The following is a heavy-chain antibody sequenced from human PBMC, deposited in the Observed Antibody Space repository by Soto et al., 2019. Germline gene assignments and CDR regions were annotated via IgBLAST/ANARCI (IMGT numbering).Heavy chain of an antibody. Sequence: GGSLRLSCAASGFTFDDYAMHWVRQAPGKGLEWVSGISWNSGSIGYADSVKGRFTISRDNAKNSLYLQMNSLRAEDTALYYCAKGYGSGSYSVGDYWGQGTLVTVSS. J-gene: IGHJ4*02. D-gene: IGHD3-10*01. V-gene: IGHV3-9*01. CDR3: AKGYGSGSYSVGDY. CDR2: ISWNSGSI. CDR1: GFTFDDYA.